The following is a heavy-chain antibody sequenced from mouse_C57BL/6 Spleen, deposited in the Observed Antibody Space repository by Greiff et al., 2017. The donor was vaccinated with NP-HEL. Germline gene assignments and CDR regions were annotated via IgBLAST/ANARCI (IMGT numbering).Heavy chain of an antibody. CDR2: IYPGDGDT. J-gene: IGHJ3*01. D-gene: IGHD2-1*01. Sequence: VQLQQSGPELVKPGASVKISCKASGYAFSSSWMNWVKQRPGKGLEWIGRIYPGDGDTNYNGKFKGKATLTADKSSSPAYMQLSSLTSEDSAVYFCARSYYGNYAWFAYWGQGTLVTVSA. CDR3: ARSYYGNYAWFAY. CDR1: GYAFSSSW. V-gene: IGHV1-82*01.